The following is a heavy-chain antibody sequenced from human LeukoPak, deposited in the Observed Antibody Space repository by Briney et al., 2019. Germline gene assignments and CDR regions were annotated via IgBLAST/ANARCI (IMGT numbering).Heavy chain of an antibody. V-gene: IGHV3-23*01. CDR1: RFTPSAYA. D-gene: IGHD6-19*01. CDR2: ITGSGGST. CDR3: AKWAVSGRGFDY. Sequence: VGSPRLSRAHSRFTPSAYAMSWGPQAPGKGVEWGSDITGSGGSTHYTDSVKGRFSISRDNSKNTLYLQMNSLRAATTPVYFTAKWAVSGRGFDYWGQGTLVTVSS. J-gene: IGHJ4*02.